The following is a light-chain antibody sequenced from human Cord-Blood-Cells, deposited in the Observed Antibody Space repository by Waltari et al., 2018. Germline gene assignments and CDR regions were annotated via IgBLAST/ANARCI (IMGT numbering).Light chain of an antibody. J-gene: IGLJ1*01. V-gene: IGLV4-60*03. Sequence: QPVLTQSSSASASLGSSVKLTCTLSSGHSSYIIAWHQQQPGKAPRYLMKLEGSGSYNKGSGFPDRFSGSSSGADRYLTISNLQSEDEADYYCETWDSNTRVFGTGTKVTVL. CDR1: SGHSSYI. CDR2: LEGSGSY. CDR3: ETWDSNTRV.